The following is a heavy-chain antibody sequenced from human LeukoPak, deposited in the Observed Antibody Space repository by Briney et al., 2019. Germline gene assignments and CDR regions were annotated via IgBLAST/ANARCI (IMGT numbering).Heavy chain of an antibody. CDR1: GGSISSYY. Sequence: PSETLSLTCTVSGGSISSYYWSWIRQPPGKGLEWIGYIYYSGSTNYNPSLKSRVTITVDTSKNQLSLKLSSVTAADTAVYYCAREKGYYGSGKNYYYMDVWGKGTTVTISS. J-gene: IGHJ6*03. V-gene: IGHV4-59*01. CDR2: IYYSGST. CDR3: AREKGYYGSGKNYYYMDV. D-gene: IGHD3-10*01.